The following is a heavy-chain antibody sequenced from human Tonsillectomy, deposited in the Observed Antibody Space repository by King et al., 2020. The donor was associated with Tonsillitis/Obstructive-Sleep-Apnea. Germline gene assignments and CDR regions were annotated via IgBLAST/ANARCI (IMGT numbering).Heavy chain of an antibody. CDR3: ASAVVQYFDWSRSLPPRFDY. D-gene: IGHD3-9*01. V-gene: IGHV3-23*04. Sequence: DVQLVESGGGLVQPGGSLRLSCAASGFTFSNSAMSWVRQAPGKGLEWVSVISGSGGSTYYADSVKGRFTISRDNSKNTLYLQMNSLRAEDTAVYYCASAVVQYFDWSRSLPPRFDYWGQGTLVTVSS. J-gene: IGHJ4*02. CDR1: GFTFSNSA. CDR2: ISGSGGST.